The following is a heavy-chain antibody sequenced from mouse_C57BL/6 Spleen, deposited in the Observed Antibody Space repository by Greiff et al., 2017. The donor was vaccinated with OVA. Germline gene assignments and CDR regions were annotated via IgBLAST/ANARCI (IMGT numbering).Heavy chain of an antibody. CDR3: ENYGSSYYFDY. CDR2: IYPRSGNT. J-gene: IGHJ2*01. V-gene: IGHV1-81*01. D-gene: IGHD1-1*01. CDR1: GYTFPSYG. Sequence: VQLQQSGAELARPGASVKLSCKASGYTFPSYGISWVKQRTGQGLEWIGEIYPRSGNTYYNEKFKGKATLTADKSSSTTYMELRSLTSEDSAVDFCENYGSSYYFDYWGQGTTLTVSS.